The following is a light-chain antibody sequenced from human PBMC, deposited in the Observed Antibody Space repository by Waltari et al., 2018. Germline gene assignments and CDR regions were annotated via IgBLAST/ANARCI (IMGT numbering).Light chain of an antibody. CDR2: EVS. CDR1: SSDVGSYNL. J-gene: IGLJ2*01. CDR3: CSYAGSSIYVV. V-gene: IGLV2-23*02. Sequence: QSALTQPASVSGSPGQSITISCTGTSSDVGSYNLVSWYQQHPGKAPKIMIYEVSKRPSGVSNRFSGSKSGNTASLTISGLQAEDEADYYCCSYAGSSIYVVFGGGTKLTVL.